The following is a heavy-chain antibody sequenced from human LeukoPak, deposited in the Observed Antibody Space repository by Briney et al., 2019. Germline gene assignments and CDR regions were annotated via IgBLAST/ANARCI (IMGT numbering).Heavy chain of an antibody. CDR1: GFTFSNYG. V-gene: IGHV3-30*18. CDR3: AKDRIHSSSWTGDFDY. J-gene: IGHJ4*02. D-gene: IGHD6-13*01. Sequence: PGGSLRLSCAASGFTFSNYGIHWVRQAPGKGLEWVAVISYDGSDKYYADSVKGRFTISRDNSKNTPYLQMNSLRAEDTAVCYCAKDRIHSSSWTGDFDYWGQGTLVTVSS. CDR2: ISYDGSDK.